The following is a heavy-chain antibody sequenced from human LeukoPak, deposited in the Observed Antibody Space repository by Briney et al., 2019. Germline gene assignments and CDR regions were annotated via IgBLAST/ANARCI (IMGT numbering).Heavy chain of an antibody. V-gene: IGHV1-69*13. CDR3: ATLHSSGWYYFDY. CDR1: GGTFSSYA. Sequence: GASVKVSCKASGGTFSSYAISWVRQAPGQGLEWMGGIIPIFGTANYAQKFQGRVTITADESTSTAYMELSSLRSEDTAVYYCATLHSSGWYYFDYWGQGTLVTVSS. D-gene: IGHD6-19*01. CDR2: IIPIFGTA. J-gene: IGHJ4*02.